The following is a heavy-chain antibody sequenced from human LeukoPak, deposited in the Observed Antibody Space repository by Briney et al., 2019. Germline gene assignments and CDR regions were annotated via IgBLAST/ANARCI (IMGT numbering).Heavy chain of an antibody. CDR2: IKEDGSAK. Sequence: GGSLRLSCAASGFTFSSSWMGWARQAPGKGLEWVANIKEDGSAKHYAVSVQGRFTISRDNAKNSLSLQMSSLRAEDMGVYYCARDRGWYHADSWGQGTLVTVSS. V-gene: IGHV3-7*01. CDR3: ARDRGWYHADS. J-gene: IGHJ4*02. CDR1: GFTFSSSW. D-gene: IGHD6-19*01.